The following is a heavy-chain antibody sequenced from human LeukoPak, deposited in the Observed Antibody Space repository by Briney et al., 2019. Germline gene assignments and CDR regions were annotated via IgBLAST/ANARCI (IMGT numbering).Heavy chain of an antibody. V-gene: IGHV3-74*01. D-gene: IGHD3-16*01. J-gene: IGHJ4*02. Sequence: GGSLRLSCVASGFTFSSYWIHWVRQAPGKGLVWVSRINGDGGSTDYADSVKGRFTISRDNAKNSLYLQMNSLRAEDTAVYYCARVDIIAGGYWGQGTLVTVSS. CDR3: ARVDIIAGGY. CDR2: INGDGGST. CDR1: GFTFSSYW.